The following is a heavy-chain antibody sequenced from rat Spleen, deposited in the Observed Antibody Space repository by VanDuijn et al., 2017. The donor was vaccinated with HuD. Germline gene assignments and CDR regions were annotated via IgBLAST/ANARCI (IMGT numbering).Heavy chain of an antibody. V-gene: IGHV5-58*01. Sequence: EVQLVETGGGLVHPGESLKLSCVASGFTFSSYWMFWIRQAPGEGLEWLSSISPDGGSTYYPDSMKGRFTISRDNAENTVYLQMNSLRSEDTATYYCGKDMNYYSTYPFYVMGDWGQGTLVTISS. D-gene: IGHD1-2*01. CDR3: GKDMNYYSTYPFYVMGD. CDR1: GFTFSSYW. J-gene: IGHJ3*01. CDR2: ISPDGGST.